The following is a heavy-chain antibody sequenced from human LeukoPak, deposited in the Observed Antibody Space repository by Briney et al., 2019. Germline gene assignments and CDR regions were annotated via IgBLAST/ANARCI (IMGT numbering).Heavy chain of an antibody. Sequence: SQTLSLTCTVSDGSISSGGYYWSSIRQQTGKSLEGIGYLYYLVSAYYNPSLNRRVTISVDTSKNNFSVKLSSMSAAATALYSCARLKRNGLPEIWGKRILVT. CDR2: LYYLVSA. CDR1: DGSISSGGYY. J-gene: IGHJ4*02. V-gene: IGHV4-31*03. CDR3: ARLKRNGLPEI. D-gene: IGHD2-2*01.